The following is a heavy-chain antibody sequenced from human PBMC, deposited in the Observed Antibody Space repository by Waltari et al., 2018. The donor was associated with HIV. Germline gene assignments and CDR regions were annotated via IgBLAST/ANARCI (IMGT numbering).Heavy chain of an antibody. CDR3: ARVSGLGLLYRTVWFDP. D-gene: IGHD3-3*01. J-gene: IGHJ5*02. CDR2: IHYSGST. V-gene: IGHV4-59*11. CDR1: GASINSHY. Sequence: QVQLQESGPGLVKPSETLSLTCSVSGASINSHYWSWIRQPPGKGLEWIGHIHYSGSTTYNPSLKRRVTISVDTSKSHFSLKLNSVTAADTALYYCARVSGLGLLYRTVWFDPWGQGTLVTVSS.